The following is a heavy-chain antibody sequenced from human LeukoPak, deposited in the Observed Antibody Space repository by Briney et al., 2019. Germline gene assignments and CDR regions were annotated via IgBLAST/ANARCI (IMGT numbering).Heavy chain of an antibody. D-gene: IGHD3-10*01. J-gene: IGHJ4*02. CDR1: GGSVSSGSYY. Sequence: PSETLSLTCTVSGGSVSSGSYYWSWIRQPPGKGLGWIGYIYYTGSTNYNPSLKSRVTISIDTSKNQFSLKLSSVTAADTAVYYCARGVPYWGQGTLVTVSS. V-gene: IGHV4-61*01. CDR3: ARGVPY. CDR2: IYYTGST.